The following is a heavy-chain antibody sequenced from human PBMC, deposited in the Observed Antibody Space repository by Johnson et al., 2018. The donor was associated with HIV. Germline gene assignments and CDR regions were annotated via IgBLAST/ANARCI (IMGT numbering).Heavy chain of an antibody. CDR1: GFTFRSYA. Sequence: QVQLVESGGGVVQPGKSLRLSCAASGFTFRSYAMHWVRQAPGKGLEWVAGISYDGRNKYYADSVKGRFAIPRHNYKNTLYLQMNSLRVEYTAVYYCAKGDDYYDSSGYYRQGAFDIWGQGTMVTVSS. J-gene: IGHJ3*02. V-gene: IGHV3-30*09. CDR2: ISYDGRNK. D-gene: IGHD3-22*01. CDR3: AKGDDYYDSSGYYRQGAFDI.